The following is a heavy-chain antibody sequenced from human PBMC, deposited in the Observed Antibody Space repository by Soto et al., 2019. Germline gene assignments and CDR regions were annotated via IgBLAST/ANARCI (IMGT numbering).Heavy chain of an antibody. CDR1: GGSISSYY. D-gene: IGHD5-12*01. Sequence: SETLSLTCTVSGGSISSYYWSWIRQPPGKGLEWIGYIYYSGSTNYNPSLKSRVTISVDTSKNQFSLKLSSVTAADTAVYYCARVYSGYAWGYYYYYMDVWGKGTTVTVSS. V-gene: IGHV4-59*01. CDR3: ARVYSGYAWGYYYYYMDV. J-gene: IGHJ6*03. CDR2: IYYSGST.